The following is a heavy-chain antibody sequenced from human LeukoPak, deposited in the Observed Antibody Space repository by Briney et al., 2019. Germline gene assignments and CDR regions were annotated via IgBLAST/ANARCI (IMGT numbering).Heavy chain of an antibody. CDR1: GFTFSSYG. D-gene: IGHD6-19*01. J-gene: IGHJ5*02. CDR2: ISYDGSNK. CDR3: AKDLAGPNWFDP. Sequence: PGGSLRLSCAASGFTFSSYGMHWVRQAPGKGLEWVAVISYDGSNKYYADSVKGRFTISRDNSKNTLYLQMNSLRAEDTAVYYCAKDLAGPNWFDPWGQGTLVTVSS. V-gene: IGHV3-30*18.